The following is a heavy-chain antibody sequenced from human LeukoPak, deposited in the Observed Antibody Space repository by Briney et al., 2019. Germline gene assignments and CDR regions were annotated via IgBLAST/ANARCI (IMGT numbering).Heavy chain of an antibody. CDR2: ISPNSGGT. D-gene: IGHD1-26*01. V-gene: IGHV1-2*02. CDR1: GYTFTGYY. CDR3: PRFLDSGVFNAFDAFHI. Sequence: ASVKVSCKASGYTFTGYYLHWVRQAPGQGLEWMGWISPNSGGTNYAQKFQGRVTMTRDTSISTAYMELSRLRSDDTAVYYFPRFLDSGVFNAFDAFHIWGQGTMVTV. J-gene: IGHJ3*02.